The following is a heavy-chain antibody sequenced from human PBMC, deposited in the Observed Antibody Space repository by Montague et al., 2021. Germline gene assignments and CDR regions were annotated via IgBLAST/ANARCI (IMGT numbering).Heavy chain of an antibody. CDR2: VSHGGRT. CDR1: RSLINSDYY. J-gene: IGHJ5*02. Sequence: SETLSLTCTVSRSLINSDYYWGWIRQPPGKGLEWMGSVSHGGRTYYNPSLKSRVTISVDTSNNHFSLKLSFVTAADTAVYYCAKQDYFVSGTSYKGFDPWGQGILVTVSS. D-gene: IGHD3-10*01. CDR3: AKQDYFVSGTSYKGFDP. V-gene: IGHV4-38-2*02.